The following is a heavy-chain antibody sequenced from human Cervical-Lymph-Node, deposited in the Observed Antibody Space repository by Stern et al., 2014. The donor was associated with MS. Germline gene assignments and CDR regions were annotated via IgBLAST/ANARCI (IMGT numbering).Heavy chain of an antibody. Sequence: QITLKESGPALVKPTQTLTLTCTFSGFSLSTPGMCLSFIRQPPGKALEWLALLDWDGDKYYSTALKTRLTISKDTSKNQVVLTMTNMAPLDTATYFCVRAREGYYFDYWGQGIPVTVSS. CDR2: LDWDGDK. CDR3: VRAREGYYFDY. V-gene: IGHV2-70*01. CDR1: GFSLSTPGMC. J-gene: IGHJ4*02. D-gene: IGHD2-21*01.